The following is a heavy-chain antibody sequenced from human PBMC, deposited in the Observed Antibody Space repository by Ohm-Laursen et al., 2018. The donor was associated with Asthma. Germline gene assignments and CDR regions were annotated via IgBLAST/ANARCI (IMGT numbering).Heavy chain of an antibody. J-gene: IGHJ4*02. CDR1: GFTLSSFV. CDR3: AKDIFEWELALFDY. CDR2: ISYHGDKE. D-gene: IGHD1-26*01. Sequence: SLRLSCSASGFTLSSFVMHWVRQAPGKGLEWVSLISYHGDKENYADSVKGRFTISRDNSKNTVYLQMNSLRAEDTAVYYCAKDIFEWELALFDYWGQGTLVTVSS. V-gene: IGHV3-30-3*02.